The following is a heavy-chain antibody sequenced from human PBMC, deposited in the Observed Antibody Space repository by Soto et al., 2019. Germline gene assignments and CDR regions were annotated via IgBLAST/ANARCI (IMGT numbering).Heavy chain of an antibody. J-gene: IGHJ6*02. D-gene: IGHD2-21*02. CDR2: IWYDGSNK. V-gene: IGHV3-33*01. CDR1: GFTFSSYG. Sequence: QVQLVESGGGVVQPGRSLRLSCAASGFTFSSYGMHWVRQAPGKGLEWVAVIWYDGSNKYYADSVKGRFTISRDNSKNTLDLQMNSLRAEDTAVYYCARFYCGGDCYSGYYGMDVWGQGTTVTVSS. CDR3: ARFYCGGDCYSGYYGMDV.